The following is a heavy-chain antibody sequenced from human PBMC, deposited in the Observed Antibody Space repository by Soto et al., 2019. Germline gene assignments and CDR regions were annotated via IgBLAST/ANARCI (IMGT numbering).Heavy chain of an antibody. CDR1: GGSISSYY. V-gene: IGHV4-59*01. J-gene: IGHJ6*03. CDR2: IYYSGST. CDR3: ARVGVVVPAASYYYYYMDV. Sequence: SETLSLTCTVSGGSISSYYWSWIRQPPGKGLEWIGYIYYSGSTNYNPSLKSRVTISVDTSKNQFSLKLSSVTAADTAVYYCARVGVVVPAASYYYYYMDVWGKGTTVTVSS. D-gene: IGHD2-2*01.